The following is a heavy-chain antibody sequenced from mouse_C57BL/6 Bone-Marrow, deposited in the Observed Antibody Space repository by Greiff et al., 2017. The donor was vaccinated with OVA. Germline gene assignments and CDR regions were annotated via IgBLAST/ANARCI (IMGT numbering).Heavy chain of an antibody. D-gene: IGHD2-3*01. CDR2: ISDGGSYT. CDR1: GFTFSSYA. CDR3: ARQNGYYVGFAY. J-gene: IGHJ3*01. Sequence: EVQLVESGGGLVKPGGSLKLSCAASGFTFSSYAMSWVRQTPEKRLEWVATISDGGSYTYYPDNVKGRFTISRDNAKNNLYLQMSHLKSEDTAMYYCARQNGYYVGFAYWGQGTLVTVSA. V-gene: IGHV5-4*01.